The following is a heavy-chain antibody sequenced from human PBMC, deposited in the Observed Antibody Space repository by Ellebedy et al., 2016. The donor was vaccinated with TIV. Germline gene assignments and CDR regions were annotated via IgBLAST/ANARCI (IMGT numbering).Heavy chain of an antibody. D-gene: IGHD1-7*01. CDR3: AKDTYNWNYYFDY. J-gene: IGHJ4*02. V-gene: IGHV3-21*01. CDR2: ISSSSSYI. CDR1: GFTFSSYS. Sequence: GGSLRLSXAASGFTFSSYSMNWVRQAPGKGLEWVSSISSSSSYIYYADSVKGRFTISRDNSKNTLYLQMNSLRAEDTAVYYCAKDTYNWNYYFDYWGQGTLVTVSS.